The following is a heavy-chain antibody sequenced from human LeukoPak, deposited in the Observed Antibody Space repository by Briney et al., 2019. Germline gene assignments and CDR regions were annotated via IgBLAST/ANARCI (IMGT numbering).Heavy chain of an antibody. J-gene: IGHJ6*03. CDR3: ARANYCTNGVCYYYYYYYMDV. V-gene: IGHV1-2*02. Sequence: ASVKASCKASGYTFTGYYMHWVRQAPGQGLEWMGWINPNSGGTNYAQKFQGRVTMTRDTSISTAYMELSRLRSDDTAVYYCARANYCTNGVCYYYYYYYMDVWGKGTTVTVSS. CDR1: GYTFTGYY. D-gene: IGHD2-8*01. CDR2: INPNSGGT.